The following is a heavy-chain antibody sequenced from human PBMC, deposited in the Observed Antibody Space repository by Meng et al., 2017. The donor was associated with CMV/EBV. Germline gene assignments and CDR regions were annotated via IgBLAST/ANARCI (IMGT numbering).Heavy chain of an antibody. CDR1: VFTFTDYY. Sequence: LRLSCVASVFTFTDYYIHWVRQAPGKGLVWVSRISGAGSNTNYADSVKGRFTISRDIARNTIYMQMNSLRVEDTAVYYCARGNWGLGYWGQGTLVTVSS. J-gene: IGHJ4*02. CDR2: ISGAGSNT. V-gene: IGHV3-74*01. D-gene: IGHD3-16*01. CDR3: ARGNWGLGY.